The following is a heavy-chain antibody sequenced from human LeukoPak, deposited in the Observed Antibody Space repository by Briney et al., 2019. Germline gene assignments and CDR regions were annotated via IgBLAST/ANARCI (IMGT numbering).Heavy chain of an antibody. CDR1: GGSISSGSYY. D-gene: IGHD3-22*01. Sequence: ETLSLTCTVSGGSISSGSYYWSWIRQPAGKGLEWVSGISGSGDSTYYADSVKGRFTISRDNSKNTLSLQMNSLRAADTAVYYCAKEAGYDSSGYYDFFDYWGQGTLVTVSS. J-gene: IGHJ4*02. CDR3: AKEAGYDSSGYYDFFDY. V-gene: IGHV3-23*01. CDR2: ISGSGDST.